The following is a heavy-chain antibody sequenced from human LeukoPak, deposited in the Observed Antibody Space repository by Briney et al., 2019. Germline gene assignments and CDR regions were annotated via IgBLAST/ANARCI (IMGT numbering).Heavy chain of an antibody. CDR1: GFTFSSYS. CDR2: ISSSSSTI. V-gene: IGHV3-48*01. J-gene: IGHJ4*02. CDR3: ARDCTNGVCYHDFDY. Sequence: GGSLRLSCAASGFTFSSYSMNWVRQAPGKGLEWVSYISSSSSTIYYADSVKGRFTISRDNAKNSPYLQMNSLRAEDTAVYYCARDCTNGVCYHDFDYWGQGTLVTVSS. D-gene: IGHD2-8*01.